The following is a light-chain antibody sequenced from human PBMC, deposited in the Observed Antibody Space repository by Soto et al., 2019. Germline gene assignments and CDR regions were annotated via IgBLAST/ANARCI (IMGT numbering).Light chain of an antibody. CDR1: SSDVGGYNY. V-gene: IGLV2-14*01. J-gene: IGLJ3*02. CDR3: SSYTGSSTWV. Sequence: QSALTQPASVSGSPGQSITISCTGTSSDVGGYNYVSWYQQHPGKAPKLMIYEVSNRPSGVSNRFSGSKSGNTASLTSSGLQAEDEADYYCSSYTGSSTWVFGGGTQLTVL. CDR2: EVS.